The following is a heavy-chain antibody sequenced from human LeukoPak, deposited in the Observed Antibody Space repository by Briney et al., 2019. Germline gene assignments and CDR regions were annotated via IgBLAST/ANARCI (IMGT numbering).Heavy chain of an antibody. CDR2: IRYDGFNK. Sequence: GGSLRLSCAASGFAASGFTFSTFGMHWVRQAPGKGLEWVAFIRYDGFNKYYADSVKGRFTISRDNSKNTLYLQMNSLRAEDTAVYYCAKAPIAAAAYYFDYWGQGTLVTVSS. CDR1: GFTFSTFG. CDR3: AKAPIAAAAYYFDY. V-gene: IGHV3-30*02. D-gene: IGHD6-13*01. J-gene: IGHJ4*02.